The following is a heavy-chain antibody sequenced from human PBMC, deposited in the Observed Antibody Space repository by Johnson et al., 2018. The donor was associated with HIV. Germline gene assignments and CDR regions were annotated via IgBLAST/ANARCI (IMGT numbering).Heavy chain of an antibody. D-gene: IGHD3-10*01. J-gene: IGHJ3*02. CDR3: AKDRYSYGSGAGIDAFDI. V-gene: IGHV3-9*01. CDR1: RFSFDDYA. Sequence: LLVESGGGVVQPGRSLRLSCVASRFSFDDYAMHWVRQAPGKGLEWVSGISWNSGSIGYVDSVKGRFTVSRDNAENSLYLQMNSLRTEDTALYYCAKDRYSYGSGAGIDAFDIWGQGTMVTVSS. CDR2: ISWNSGSI.